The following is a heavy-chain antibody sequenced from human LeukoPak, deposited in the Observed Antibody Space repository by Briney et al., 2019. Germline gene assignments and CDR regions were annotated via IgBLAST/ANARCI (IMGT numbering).Heavy chain of an antibody. V-gene: IGHV3-48*03. CDR1: GFTFSSYE. CDR3: ARAAWMGWFGNYYYGMDV. D-gene: IGHD3-10*01. CDR2: ISSSGSTI. Sequence: GGSLRLSCAASGFTFSSYEMNWVRQAPGKGLEWVSYISSSGSTIYYADSVKGRFTISRDNAKNSLYLQMNSLRAEDTAVYYCARAAWMGWFGNYYYGMDVWGQGTTVTVSS. J-gene: IGHJ6*02.